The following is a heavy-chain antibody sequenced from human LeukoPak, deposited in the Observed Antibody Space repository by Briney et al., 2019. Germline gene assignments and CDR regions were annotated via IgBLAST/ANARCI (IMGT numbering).Heavy chain of an antibody. CDR2: TNPRGGST. Sequence: GASVKVSCKASGYTFTSYGISWVRQAPGQGLEWMGVTNPRGGSTTYAQKFQGRVTMSRDTSTSTVHMELSSLRSEDTAVYYCARETYNNYSGMDVWGQGTTVTVSS. CDR1: GYTFTSYG. D-gene: IGHD1-1*01. J-gene: IGHJ6*02. CDR3: ARETYNNYSGMDV. V-gene: IGHV1-46*01.